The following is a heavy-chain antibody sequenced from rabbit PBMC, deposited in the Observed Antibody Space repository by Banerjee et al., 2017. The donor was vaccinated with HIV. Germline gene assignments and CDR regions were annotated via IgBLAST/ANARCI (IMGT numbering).Heavy chain of an antibody. D-gene: IGHD4-2*01. CDR1: GFSFSSDYC. CDR3: ARNRYAGISTDSYDMAFTL. J-gene: IGHJ4*01. Sequence: QSLEESGGDLVKPGASLTLTCKASGFSFSSDYCMCWVRQAPGKGLEWIACICAGSSGSTYYASWAKGRFTISKTSSTTVTLQMTSLTAADTATYFCARNRYAGISTDSYDMAFTLWGPGTLVTVS. V-gene: IGHV1S40*01. CDR2: ICAGSSGST.